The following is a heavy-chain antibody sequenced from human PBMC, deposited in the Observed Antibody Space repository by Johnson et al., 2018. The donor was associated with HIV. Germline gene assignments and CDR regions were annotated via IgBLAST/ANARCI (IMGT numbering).Heavy chain of an antibody. D-gene: IGHD2-15*01. V-gene: IGHV3-20*04. J-gene: IGHJ3*02. CDR2: INWYGGST. CDR1: GFTFDDYG. Sequence: VQLVESGGGVVRPGGSLRLSCAASGFTFDDYGMSWVRQAPGKGLEWVSGINWYGGSTGYADSVKGRFTISRDNAKNSLYLQMNSLRAEDTALYYCARVLCSGGSCYSDAFDIWGQGTMVTVSS. CDR3: ARVLCSGGSCYSDAFDI.